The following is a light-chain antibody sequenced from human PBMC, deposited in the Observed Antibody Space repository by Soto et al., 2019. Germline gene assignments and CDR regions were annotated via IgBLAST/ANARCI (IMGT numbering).Light chain of an antibody. J-gene: IGKJ5*01. Sequence: DIVMTQSPLSLAVAPGEPASISCRSSQSLLHSNGYNYLDWYLQKPGQSPQLLIYLGSHRASGVPDRFSGSGSGTDFTLKISRVEAEDVGVYYSMQALQLLITFGQGTRLEIK. CDR1: QSLLHSNGYNY. V-gene: IGKV2-28*01. CDR3: MQALQLLIT. CDR2: LGS.